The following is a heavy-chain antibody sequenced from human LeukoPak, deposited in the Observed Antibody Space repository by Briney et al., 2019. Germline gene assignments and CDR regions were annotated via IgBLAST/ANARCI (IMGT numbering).Heavy chain of an antibody. V-gene: IGHV3-7*01. CDR1: GFDFATYW. CDR2: ISPDGSAR. Sequence: GGSLRLSCSASGFDFATYWVNWVRQAPGKGLEWVANISPDGSARYVDAVRGRFTTSRDNAKNSLSMEMNSLRAEDTAVYYCAGWGGGVNHWGQGTLVTVSS. CDR3: AGWGGGVNH. J-gene: IGHJ4*02. D-gene: IGHD3-16*01.